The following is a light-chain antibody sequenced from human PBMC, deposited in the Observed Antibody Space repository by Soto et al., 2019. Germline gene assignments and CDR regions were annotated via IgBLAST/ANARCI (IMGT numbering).Light chain of an antibody. V-gene: IGKV1-5*03. J-gene: IGKJ4*01. CDR3: QQYKSYSALT. Sequence: DIQMTQSPSTLSASVGDRVTITCWASQSISNWLAWYQQKPGKAPKLLIYKASSLESGVPSRFSGFGSGTEFTLTISSLQPDVFATYYCQQYKSYSALTFGGGTRVEIK. CDR1: QSISNW. CDR2: KAS.